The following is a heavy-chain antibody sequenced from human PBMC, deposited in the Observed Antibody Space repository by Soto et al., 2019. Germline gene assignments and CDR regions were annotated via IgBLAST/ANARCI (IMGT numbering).Heavy chain of an antibody. D-gene: IGHD6-19*01. Sequence: QVQLQESGPGLVKPSETLSLTCTVSGGSVSSGSYYWSGIRQPPGKGLEWIGYIYYSGSTNYNPSLKSRVTISVDTSKNQFSLKLCSVTAADTAVYYCARGVEGWYQGRYYYGMDVWGQGTTVTVSS. CDR3: ARGVEGWYQGRYYYGMDV. V-gene: IGHV4-61*01. CDR2: IYYSGST. J-gene: IGHJ6*02. CDR1: GGSVSSGSYY.